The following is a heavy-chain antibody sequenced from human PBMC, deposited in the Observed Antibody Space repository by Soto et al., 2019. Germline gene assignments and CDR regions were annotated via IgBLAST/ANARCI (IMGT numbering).Heavy chain of an antibody. CDR1: GFTFSSYS. J-gene: IGHJ6*03. D-gene: IGHD3-10*01. CDR2: ISSSSSTI. CDR3: ARVVAWGSGSYYTRKPPYYYMDV. Sequence: GVSLRLSCAASGFTFSSYSMNWVRQAPGKGLEWVSYISSSSSTIYYADSVKGRFTISRDNAKNSLYLQMNSLRAEDTAVYYCARVVAWGSGSYYTRKPPYYYMDVWGKGTTVTVSS. V-gene: IGHV3-48*01.